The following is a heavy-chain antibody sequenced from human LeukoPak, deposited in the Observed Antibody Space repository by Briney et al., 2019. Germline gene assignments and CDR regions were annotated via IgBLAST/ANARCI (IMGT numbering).Heavy chain of an antibody. CDR2: INPNSGGT. CDR3: ARLSGSGGSYFDWFDP. V-gene: IGHV1-2*02. D-gene: IGHD1-26*01. Sequence: ASVKVSCKASGYTFTGYYMHWVRQAPGQGLEWMGWINPNSGGTNYAQKFQGRVTMTRDTSISTAYMEPSRLRSDDTAVYYCARLSGSGGSYFDWFDPWGQGTLVTVSS. J-gene: IGHJ5*02. CDR1: GYTFTGYY.